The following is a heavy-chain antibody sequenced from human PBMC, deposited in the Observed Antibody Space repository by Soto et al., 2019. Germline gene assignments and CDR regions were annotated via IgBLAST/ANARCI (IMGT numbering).Heavy chain of an antibody. Sequence: EVQLVESGGGLVQPGGSLRLSCAASGFTFSSYSMNWVRQAPGKGLEWVSYISSSSSTIYYADSVKGRFTISRDNAKNSLYLQMNSLRAEDTAVYYCARDLNYDFWSGYDWFDPWGQGTLVTVSS. CDR2: ISSSSSTI. J-gene: IGHJ5*02. D-gene: IGHD3-3*01. CDR3: ARDLNYDFWSGYDWFDP. CDR1: GFTFSSYS. V-gene: IGHV3-48*01.